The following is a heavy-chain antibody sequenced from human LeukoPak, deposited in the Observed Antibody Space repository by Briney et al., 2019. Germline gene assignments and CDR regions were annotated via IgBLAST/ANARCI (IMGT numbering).Heavy chain of an antibody. J-gene: IGHJ4*02. Sequence: GGSLRLSCAASGFTFSSYWMNWVRQAPGKGLEWVANIKQDGSEKYYVDPVKGRFTISRDNAKNSLYLQMNSLRAEDTAVYYCAKDVVVIARGGDYWGQGTLVTVSS. CDR1: GFTFSSYW. V-gene: IGHV3-7*01. D-gene: IGHD2-21*01. CDR3: AKDVVVIARGGDY. CDR2: IKQDGSEK.